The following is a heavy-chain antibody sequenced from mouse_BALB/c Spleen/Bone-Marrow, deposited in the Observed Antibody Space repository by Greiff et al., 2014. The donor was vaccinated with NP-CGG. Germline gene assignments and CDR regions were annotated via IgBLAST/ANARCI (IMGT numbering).Heavy chain of an antibody. D-gene: IGHD1-1*01. CDR3: ARDRGGLLFDY. CDR1: GFTFTDYY. J-gene: IGHJ2*01. CDR2: IRNKANGYTT. Sequence: EVNLVESGGGLVQPGGSLRLSCATSGFTFTDYYMNWVRQPPGKALEWLGFIRNKANGYTTEYSASVKGRFTISRDNSQSIPYLQMNTLRTEDSATYYCARDRGGLLFDYWGQGTTLTVSS. V-gene: IGHV7-3*02.